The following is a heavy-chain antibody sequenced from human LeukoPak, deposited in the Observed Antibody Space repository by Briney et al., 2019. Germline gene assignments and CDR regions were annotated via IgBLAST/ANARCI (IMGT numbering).Heavy chain of an antibody. CDR2: VYHTGST. D-gene: IGHD1-1*01. CDR3: ARGRVSSSTWYSTYYYYFYMDV. J-gene: IGHJ6*03. CDR1: DDSITMYY. V-gene: IGHV4-59*01. Sequence: SETLSLTCSVSDDSITMYYWTWIRQPPGKGLEWIGYVYHTGSTNFNPSLNGRVSISRDTTKNLFSLRLRSVTAADTAVYFCARGRVSSSTWYSTYYYYFYMDVWGKGTTVTVSS.